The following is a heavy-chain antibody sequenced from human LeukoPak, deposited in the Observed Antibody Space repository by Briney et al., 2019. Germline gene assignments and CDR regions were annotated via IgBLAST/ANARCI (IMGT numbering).Heavy chain of an antibody. CDR3: ARGADYDSSGLAFDI. CDR2: IYSGGST. D-gene: IGHD3-22*01. Sequence: GGSLRPSCAASGFTVSSNYMSWVRQAPGKGLEWVSVIYSGGSTYYADSVKGRFTISRDNSKNTLYLQMNSLRAEDTAVYYCARGADYDSSGLAFDIWGQGTMVTVSS. V-gene: IGHV3-53*01. CDR1: GFTVSSNY. J-gene: IGHJ3*02.